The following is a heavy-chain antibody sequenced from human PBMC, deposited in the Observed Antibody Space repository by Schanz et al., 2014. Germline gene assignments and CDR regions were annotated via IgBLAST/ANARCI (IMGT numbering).Heavy chain of an antibody. J-gene: IGHJ4*02. V-gene: IGHV3-21*01. D-gene: IGHD6-19*01. CDR1: GFTFSSYG. CDR3: ARKTDSSGTGDY. CDR2: ISSSSSYI. Sequence: VQLVESGGGVVQPGGSLRLSCAASGFTFSSYGMNWVRQAPGKGLEWVSYISSSSSYIYYADSMKGRFTISRDNAKNSLDLQMNSLRAEDTAVYYCARKTDSSGTGDYWGQGTLVTVSS.